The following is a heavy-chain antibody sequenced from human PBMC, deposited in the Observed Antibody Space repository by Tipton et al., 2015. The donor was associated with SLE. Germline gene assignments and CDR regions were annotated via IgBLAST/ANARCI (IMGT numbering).Heavy chain of an antibody. D-gene: IGHD4-17*01. CDR2: TSYTGNT. Sequence: TLSLTCSVSDDSIRDYYFSWIRQPPGNKLEWIGYTSYTGNTRYNPSLESRVTISLDTSKSHFSLKVGSVTTADTAIYYCARQLGYGDPFAFDYWDQGTLVTVSS. J-gene: IGHJ4*02. CDR1: DDSIRDYY. V-gene: IGHV4-59*08. CDR3: ARQLGYGDPFAFDY.